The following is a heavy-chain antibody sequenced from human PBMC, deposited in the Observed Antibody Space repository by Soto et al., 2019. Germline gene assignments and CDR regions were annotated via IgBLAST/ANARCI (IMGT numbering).Heavy chain of an antibody. V-gene: IGHV3-30*18. CDR3: AKNGELGYCSSTSCYLDY. CDR1: GFRFSSHG. CDR2: ISYDGSNK. D-gene: IGHD2-2*01. Sequence: GGSLRLSCAASGFRFSSHGMHWVRQAPGKGLEWVAVISYDGSNKYYADSVKGRFTISRDISKNTLYLQMHSLRAEDTAVYYCAKNGELGYCSSTSCYLDYWGQGTLVTVSS. J-gene: IGHJ4*02.